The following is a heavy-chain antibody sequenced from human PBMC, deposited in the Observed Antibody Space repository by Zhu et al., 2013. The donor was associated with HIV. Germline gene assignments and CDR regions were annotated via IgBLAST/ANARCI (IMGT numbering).Heavy chain of an antibody. D-gene: IGHD2-15*01. CDR2: IIPIFGTV. CDR3: ARDPDAAFDPVGVPAALKRIDY. V-gene: IGHV1-69*06. Sequence: QVQLVQSGAEVKKPGSSVKVSCKASGDTFSSSTISWVRQAPGQGLEWMGGIIPIFGTVTYAQKFQGRVTITADKSTYTAYVELNSLRSEDTAVYYCARDPDAAFDPVGVPAALKRIDYWGQGTLVTVSS. J-gene: IGHJ4*02. CDR1: GDTFSSST.